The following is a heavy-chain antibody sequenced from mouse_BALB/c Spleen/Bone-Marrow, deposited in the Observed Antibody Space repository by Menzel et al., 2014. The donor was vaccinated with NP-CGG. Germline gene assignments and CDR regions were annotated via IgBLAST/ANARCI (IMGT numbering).Heavy chain of an antibody. CDR1: GYSITSDYA. Sequence: EVKLQESGPGLVKPSQSLSLTCTVTGYSITSDYAWNWIRQFPGNKLEWMGYISYSGSTSYNPSLKSRISITRDTSKNQFFLQLNSVTTEDTATYYCARGTLYWGQGTTLTVSS. CDR3: ARGTLY. V-gene: IGHV3-2*02. J-gene: IGHJ2*01. CDR2: ISYSGST.